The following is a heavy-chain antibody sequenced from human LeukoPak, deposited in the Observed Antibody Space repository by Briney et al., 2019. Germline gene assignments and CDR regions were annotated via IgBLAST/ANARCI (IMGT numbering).Heavy chain of an antibody. V-gene: IGHV3-15*01. CDR3: TTRVSTTNDN. Sequence: GGSLRLSCAASGFTFSGSAIHWVRQAPGKGLQWVGRILTKNDGGTTGYAAPVKGRFTISRDDSKSTLYLQMNSLEIEDTAVYYCTTRVSTTNDNWGQGTLVTVSS. CDR1: GFTFSGSA. D-gene: IGHD5/OR15-5a*01. CDR2: ILTKNDGGTT. J-gene: IGHJ4*02.